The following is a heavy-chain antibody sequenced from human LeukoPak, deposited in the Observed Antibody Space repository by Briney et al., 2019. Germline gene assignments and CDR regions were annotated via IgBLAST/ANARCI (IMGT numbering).Heavy chain of an antibody. Sequence: PSETLSLTCTVSGGSISSSSYYWGWIRQPPGKGLEWIGSIYYSGSTYYNPSLKSRVTISVDTSKNQFSLKLSSVTAADTAVYYCARPATYYYDSSGYYGAFDIWGQGTMVTVSS. J-gene: IGHJ3*02. CDR3: ARPATYYYDSSGYYGAFDI. CDR2: IYYSGST. V-gene: IGHV4-39*01. CDR1: GGSISSSSYY. D-gene: IGHD3-22*01.